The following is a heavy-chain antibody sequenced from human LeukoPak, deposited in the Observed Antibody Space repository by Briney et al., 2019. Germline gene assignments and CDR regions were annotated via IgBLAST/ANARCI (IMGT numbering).Heavy chain of an antibody. CDR1: GYTFTGYY. V-gene: IGHV1-2*02. D-gene: IGHD1-26*01. CDR3: AKARSGSYYFSFDY. J-gene: IGHJ4*02. CDR2: INPNSGGT. Sequence: ASVKVSCKASGYTFTGYYMHWVRQAPGQGLEGMGWINPNSGGTNYAQKFQGRVTMTRDTSISTAYMELSRLRSDDTAVYYCAKARSGSYYFSFDYWGQGTVVTVSS.